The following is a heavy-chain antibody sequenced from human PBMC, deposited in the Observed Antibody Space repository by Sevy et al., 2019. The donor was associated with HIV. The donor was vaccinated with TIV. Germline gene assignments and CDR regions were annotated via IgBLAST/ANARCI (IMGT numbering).Heavy chain of an antibody. CDR3: VGAGCTQPHDY. Sequence: GGSLRLSCTASGFTFSVYTMTWVRQAPGKGLEWVSTICFGGGTIHYADSVMGRFTISRDNSKNTLYLQMNSLRVDDAAVYYFVGAGCTQPHDYWGQGTLVTVSS. CDR2: ICFGGGTI. CDR1: GFTFSVYT. D-gene: IGHD1-26*01. J-gene: IGHJ4*02. V-gene: IGHV3-23*01.